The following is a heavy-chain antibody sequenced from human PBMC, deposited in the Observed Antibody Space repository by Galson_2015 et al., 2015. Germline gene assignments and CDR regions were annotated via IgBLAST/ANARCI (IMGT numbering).Heavy chain of an antibody. CDR3: AKYGPPSP. D-gene: IGHD3-10*01. V-gene: IGHV3-23*01. CDR1: GFTFSNYF. Sequence: SLRLSCAASGFTFSNYFMSWVRQAPGKGLEWVSTISYDGSTNYADSVKDRFTVSRDNSKNTLYLQMNSLRAEDTALYYCAKYGPPSPWGQGTLVTVPS. CDR2: ISYDGST. J-gene: IGHJ5*02.